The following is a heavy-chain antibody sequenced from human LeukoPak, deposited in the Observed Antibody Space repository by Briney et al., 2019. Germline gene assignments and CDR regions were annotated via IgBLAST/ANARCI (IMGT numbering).Heavy chain of an antibody. CDR1: GYTFTGYY. D-gene: IGHD6-19*01. CDR2: IIPNSGGT. Sequence: GASVKVSCKASGYTFTGYYIHWVRQAPGQGLEWMGRIIPNSGGTNYAQKFQGRVTMTRDTSISTAYMVLSRLRSDDTAVYYCARSPPNGWYRAGSQDVWGQGTMVVVSS. V-gene: IGHV1-2*06. CDR3: ARSPPNGWYRAGSQDV. J-gene: IGHJ3*01.